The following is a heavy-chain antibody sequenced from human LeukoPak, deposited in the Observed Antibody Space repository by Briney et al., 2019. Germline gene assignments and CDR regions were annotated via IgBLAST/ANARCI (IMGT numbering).Heavy chain of an antibody. D-gene: IGHD2-2*01. V-gene: IGHV3-23*01. J-gene: IGHJ4*02. Sequence: GGSLRLSCAASGFTFNTYAMNWVRQAPGKGLEWVSGISGRGASKYYADSVKGRFTISRDNSKNTLYLQMNSLRAEDTAVYYCAKGVVVAPDVTPFDYWGQGTLVTVSS. CDR3: AKGVVVAPDVTPFDY. CDR1: GFTFNTYA. CDR2: ISGRGASK.